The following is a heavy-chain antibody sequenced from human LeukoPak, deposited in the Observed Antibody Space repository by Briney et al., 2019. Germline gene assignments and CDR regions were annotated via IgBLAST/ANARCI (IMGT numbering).Heavy chain of an antibody. Sequence: TGGSLRLSCAASGFTFSSYAMTWVRQAPGKGLEWVSAISGSGGSTYYADSVKGRFTISRDNSKNTLFLQMNSLRAEDTAVYSCAKGSYYYFSGSLYFDYWGQGTLVTVSS. CDR2: ISGSGGST. CDR3: AKGSYYYFSGSLYFDY. V-gene: IGHV3-23*01. CDR1: GFTFSSYA. J-gene: IGHJ4*02. D-gene: IGHD3-10*01.